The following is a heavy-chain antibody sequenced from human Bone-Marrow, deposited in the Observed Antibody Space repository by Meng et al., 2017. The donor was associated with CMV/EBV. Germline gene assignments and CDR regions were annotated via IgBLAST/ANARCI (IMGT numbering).Heavy chain of an antibody. Sequence: ASVKVSCKASGYTFTSYYMHWVRQAPGQGLKWMGIINPSGGSTSYAQKFQGRVTMTRDTSTSTVYMELSSLRSEDTAVYYCAREGGIVCSSTSCYTEPGGMDVWGQGTAVTVSS. J-gene: IGHJ6*02. CDR1: GYTFTSYY. CDR2: INPSGGST. V-gene: IGHV1-46*01. CDR3: AREGGIVCSSTSCYTEPGGMDV. D-gene: IGHD2-2*02.